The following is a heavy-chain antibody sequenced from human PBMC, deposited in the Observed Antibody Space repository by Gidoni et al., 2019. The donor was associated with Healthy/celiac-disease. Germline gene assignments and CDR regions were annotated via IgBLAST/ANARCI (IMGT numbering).Heavy chain of an antibody. Sequence: EVQLVESGGALVQPGGSLRLSCAASGFTLSSYSMNWVRQAPGKGLEWVSYVSSSSGTIYYADSVKGRFTISRDNAKNSLYLQMNSLRAEDTAVYYCARDKWLRSNYYYYMDVWGKGTTVTVSS. CDR3: ARDKWLRSNYYYYMDV. CDR1: GFTLSSYS. J-gene: IGHJ6*03. V-gene: IGHV3-48*01. D-gene: IGHD5-12*01. CDR2: VSSSSGTI.